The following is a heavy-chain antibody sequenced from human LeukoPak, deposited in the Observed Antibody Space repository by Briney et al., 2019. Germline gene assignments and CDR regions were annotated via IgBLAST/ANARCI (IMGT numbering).Heavy chain of an antibody. CDR2: ISGSGGST. V-gene: IGHV3-23*01. CDR1: GFTFSSYG. J-gene: IGHJ3*02. D-gene: IGHD5-18*01. CDR3: ARDTAMVTGDDAFDI. Sequence: GGSLRLSCAASGFTFSSYGMSWVRQAPGKGLEWVSAISGSGGSTYYADSVKGRFTISRDNSKNTLYLQMNSLRAEDTAVYYCARDTAMVTGDDAFDIWGQGTMVTVSS.